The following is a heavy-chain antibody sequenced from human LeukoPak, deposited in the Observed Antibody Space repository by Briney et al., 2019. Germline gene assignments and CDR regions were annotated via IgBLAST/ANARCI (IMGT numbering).Heavy chain of an antibody. CDR2: INHSGST. J-gene: IGHJ4*02. V-gene: IGHV4-34*01. D-gene: IGHD3-10*01. CDR3: APRFGEE. CDR1: GGSFXXXY. Sequence: GGSFXXXYWXWXXXPPGKGLEWIGEINHSGSTNYNPSLKSRVTISVDTSKNQFSLKLSSVTAADTAVYYCAPRFGEEWGQGTLVTVSS.